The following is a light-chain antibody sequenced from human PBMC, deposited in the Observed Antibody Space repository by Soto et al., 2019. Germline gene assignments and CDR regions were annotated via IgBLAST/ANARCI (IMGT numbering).Light chain of an antibody. CDR1: QSINSN. V-gene: IGKV3-15*01. Sequence: EIVMTQSPATLSVSPGERATLSCRASQSINSNLAWYQQKPGQAPRLLIYGASTRATGVPARFSGSGSGTEFPLPISRLQSEGFALYYCQQYSNWWSFGQGTKVDIK. J-gene: IGKJ1*01. CDR2: GAS. CDR3: QQYSNWWS.